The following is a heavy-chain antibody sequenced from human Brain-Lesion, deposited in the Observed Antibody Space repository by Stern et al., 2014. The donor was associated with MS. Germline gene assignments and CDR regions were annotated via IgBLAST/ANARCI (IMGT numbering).Heavy chain of an antibody. J-gene: IGHJ4*02. Sequence: EVQLVESGAEVKKPGESLKISCEASGYLFDDYWIGWVRQMSGRGLELVAIIFPRASNTRYSPSVPGQVTLSADQSISPASLQWSSRKAAAPAIYYGAKSPATPSGYDRFDYWGQGALVTVSS. D-gene: IGHD5-12*01. CDR3: AKSPATPSGYDRFDY. CDR2: IFPRASNT. CDR1: GYLFDDYW. V-gene: IGHV5-51*03.